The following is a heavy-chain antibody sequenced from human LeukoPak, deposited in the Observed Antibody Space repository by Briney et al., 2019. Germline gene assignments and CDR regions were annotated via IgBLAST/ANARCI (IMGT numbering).Heavy chain of an antibody. CDR2: IKSDGSN. CDR3: ARGMSGYYGMDV. V-gene: IGHV3-74*01. Sequence: PGGSLRLSCAASGFTFSTYWMSWVRQAPGKGLVWVSRIKSDGSNYYADSVKGRFTIFRDNAKNTLYLQMNSLRAEDTAVYYCARGMSGYYGMDVWGQGTTVTVSS. CDR1: GFTFSTYW. J-gene: IGHJ6*02.